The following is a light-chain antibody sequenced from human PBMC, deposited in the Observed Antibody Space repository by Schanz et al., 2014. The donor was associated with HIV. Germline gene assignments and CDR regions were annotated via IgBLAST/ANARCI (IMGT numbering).Light chain of an antibody. CDR1: SSSIKTNT. V-gene: IGLV1-44*01. CDR3: GTWDDSLKGWV. CDR2: NTY. Sequence: QSVLTQPPSASGTPGQRVTISCSGSSSSIKTNTVNWFQQLPGTAPKLLIYNTYHRPSGVPDRFSGSESGTLASLAISGLQSEDEADYYCGTWDDSLKGWVFGGGTKLTVL. J-gene: IGLJ3*02.